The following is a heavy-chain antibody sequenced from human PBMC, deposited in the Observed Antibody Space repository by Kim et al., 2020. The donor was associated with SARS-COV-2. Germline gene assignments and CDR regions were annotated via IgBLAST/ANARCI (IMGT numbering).Heavy chain of an antibody. D-gene: IGHD5-18*01. V-gene: IGHV3-74*01. CDR1: GFTFSSYW. CDR2: IHFDGSTT. J-gene: IGHJ4*02. Sequence: GGSLRLSCAASGFTFSSYWMHWVRQAPGKGLVWVSHIHFDGSTTNYADSVKGRFTISRDNAKNTLYLQMNSLRAEDTAVYYCARGGANTRMAHEYWGTG. CDR3: ARGGANTRMAHEY.